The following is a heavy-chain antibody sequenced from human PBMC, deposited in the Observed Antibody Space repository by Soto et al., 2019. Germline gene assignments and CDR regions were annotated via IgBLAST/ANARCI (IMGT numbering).Heavy chain of an antibody. CDR1: GSSFTTYW. V-gene: IGHV5-51*01. CDR2: IYPVDSAT. CDR3: ARRSYYDTRGANDALEF. Sequence: GESLNISCKGSGSSFTTYWSAWVRQMPGKGLEWMAIIYPVDSATKYSPSFPGQVSISADKSNNTAYLQWSSLKASDTAMYYCARRSYYDTRGANDALEFWGQGTMVTV. D-gene: IGHD3-22*01. J-gene: IGHJ3*01.